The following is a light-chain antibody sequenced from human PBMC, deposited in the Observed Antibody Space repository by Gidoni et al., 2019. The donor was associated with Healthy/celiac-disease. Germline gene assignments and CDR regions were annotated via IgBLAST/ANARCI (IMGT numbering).Light chain of an antibody. Sequence: EIVLTQSPGTLSLSPGERATLSCRASQSVSSSYLARYQQKHGQAPRLLIYGASSRATGIPDRFSASGSGTDFTLTISRLEPEDFAVYYCQQYGSSPQTFGQGTKLEIK. CDR2: GAS. V-gene: IGKV3-20*01. J-gene: IGKJ2*01. CDR1: QSVSSSY. CDR3: QQYGSSPQT.